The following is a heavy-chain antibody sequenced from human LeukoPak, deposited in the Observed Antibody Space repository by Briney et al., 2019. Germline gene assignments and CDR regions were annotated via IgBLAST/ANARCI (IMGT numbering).Heavy chain of an antibody. V-gene: IGHV3-23*01. J-gene: IGHJ3*02. CDR3: AKGRQYNWNYDAFDI. Sequence: QSGGSLRLSCAASGFIFSSYAMSWVRQAPGKGLEWVSGMSVSGGSTDYTDSVKGRFTISRDNSKNTLYLKMNSLRAEDTAVYYCAKGRQYNWNYDAFDIWGQGTMVTVSS. CDR1: GFIFSSYA. CDR2: MSVSGGST. D-gene: IGHD1-7*01.